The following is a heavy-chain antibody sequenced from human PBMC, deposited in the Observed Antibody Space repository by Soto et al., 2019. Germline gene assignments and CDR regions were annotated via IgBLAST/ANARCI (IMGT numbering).Heavy chain of an antibody. CDR2: IYYSGST. Sequence: PSETLSLTCTVSGGSISSYYWSWIRQPPGKGLEWIGYIYYSGSTNYNPSLKSRVTISVDTSKNQFSLKLSSVTAADTAVYYCARDLEMATISWGQGTLVTVSS. CDR3: ARDLEMATIS. V-gene: IGHV4-59*01. J-gene: IGHJ5*02. CDR1: GGSISSYY. D-gene: IGHD5-12*01.